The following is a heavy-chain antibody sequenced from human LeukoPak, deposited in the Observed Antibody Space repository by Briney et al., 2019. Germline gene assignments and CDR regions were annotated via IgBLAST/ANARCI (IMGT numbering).Heavy chain of an antibody. CDR2: IRYDGSNK. Sequence: GGSLRLSCAASGFTFSNYGMHWVRQAPGKGLEWVAFIRYDGSNKYYADSVKGRFTISRDNSKNTLYLQMNSLRAEDTTVYYCAKDSYDYGGQTYYFDYWGQGTLVTVSS. J-gene: IGHJ4*02. V-gene: IGHV3-30*02. D-gene: IGHD4-23*01. CDR1: GFTFSNYG. CDR3: AKDSYDYGGQTYYFDY.